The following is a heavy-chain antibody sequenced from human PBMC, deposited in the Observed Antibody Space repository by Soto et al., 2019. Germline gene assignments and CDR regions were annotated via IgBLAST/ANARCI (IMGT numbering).Heavy chain of an antibody. CDR3: ARDRSIAAAGTPYIYYYYGMDV. CDR1: GYTFTGYY. Sequence: ASVKVSCKASGYTFTGYYMHWVRQAPGQGLEWMGWINPNSGGTNYAQKFQGWVTMTRDTSISTAYMELSRLRSDDTVVYYCARDRSIAAAGTPYIYYYYGMDVWGQGTTVTVSS. D-gene: IGHD6-13*01. V-gene: IGHV1-2*04. J-gene: IGHJ6*02. CDR2: INPNSGGT.